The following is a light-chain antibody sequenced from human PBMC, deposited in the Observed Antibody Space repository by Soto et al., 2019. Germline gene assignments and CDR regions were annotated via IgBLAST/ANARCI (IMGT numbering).Light chain of an antibody. Sequence: EIVLTQSPGTLSLSPGERATLSCRASQSVSSSYLAWYQQKPGQAPRLLIYGASSRATDIPDRFSGSGSGTDFSLTISRLEPEDFAVYYCQQHGSSPLTFGGGTKVEIK. J-gene: IGKJ4*01. CDR2: GAS. CDR1: QSVSSSY. CDR3: QQHGSSPLT. V-gene: IGKV3-20*01.